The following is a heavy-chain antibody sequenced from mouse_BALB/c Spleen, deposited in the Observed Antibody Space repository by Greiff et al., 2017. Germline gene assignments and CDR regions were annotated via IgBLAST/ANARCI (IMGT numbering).Heavy chain of an antibody. CDR2: INSNGGST. CDR1: GFTFSSYG. CDR3: ARSYYRYDRDAMDY. J-gene: IGHJ4*01. Sequence: DVQLQESGGGLVQPGGSLKLSCAASGFTFSSYGMSWVRQTPDKRLELVATINSNGGSTYYPDSVKGRFTISRDNAKNTLYLQMSSLKSEDTAMYYCARSYYRYDRDAMDYWGQGTSVTVSS. V-gene: IGHV5-6-3*01. D-gene: IGHD2-14*01.